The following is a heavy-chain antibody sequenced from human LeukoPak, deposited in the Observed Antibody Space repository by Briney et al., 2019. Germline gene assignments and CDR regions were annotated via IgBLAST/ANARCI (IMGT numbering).Heavy chain of an antibody. V-gene: IGHV3-30*18. CDR1: GFTFSSYG. Sequence: PGGSLRLSCAASGFTFSSYGMHWVRQAPGKGLEWVAVISYDGSNKYYADSVKGRFTISRDNSKNTLYLQMNSLRAEDTAVYYCAKAGAPYDYVWGSYRYTGLEYYFDCWGQGTLVTVSS. CDR3: AKAGAPYDYVWGSYRYTGLEYYFDC. J-gene: IGHJ4*02. D-gene: IGHD3-16*02. CDR2: ISYDGSNK.